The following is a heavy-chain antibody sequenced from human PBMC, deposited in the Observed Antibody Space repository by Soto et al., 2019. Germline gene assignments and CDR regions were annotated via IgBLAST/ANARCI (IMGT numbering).Heavy chain of an antibody. CDR1: GFTFSNYW. Sequence: GGSLRLSCAASGFTFSNYWMHWVRQVPGRGLVWVSRISHDGSGTSYADSVKGRFTISRDNAKNTVYLQVNSLRAEDTAVYYCAAPLRSYYYYYGMDVWGQGTTVTVSS. J-gene: IGHJ6*02. CDR2: ISHDGSGT. D-gene: IGHD3-3*01. CDR3: AAPLRSYYYYYGMDV. V-gene: IGHV3-74*01.